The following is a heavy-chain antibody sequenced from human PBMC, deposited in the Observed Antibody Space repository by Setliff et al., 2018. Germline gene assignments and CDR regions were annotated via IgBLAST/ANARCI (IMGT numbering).Heavy chain of an antibody. J-gene: IGHJ6*02. Sequence: PSETLSLTCAVYGGSISGYYWSWIRQPAGKGLEWIGEINHSESTNYNPSLKSRVTIAADTSKNQFSLKLSSVTAEDTAVYYCARDPGGPIAAAGTSPYYYGMDVWGQGTTVTVSS. CDR1: GGSISGYY. CDR2: INHSEST. D-gene: IGHD6-13*01. CDR3: ARDPGGPIAAAGTSPYYYGMDV. V-gene: IGHV4-34*01.